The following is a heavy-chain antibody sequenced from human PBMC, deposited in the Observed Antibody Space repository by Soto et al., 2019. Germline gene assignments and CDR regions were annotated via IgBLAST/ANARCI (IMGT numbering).Heavy chain of an antibody. CDR3: ARVSSTSDAFDV. J-gene: IGHJ3*01. Sequence: ASVKVSCKASGYTFTSYTIRWVRQAPGQRLEWMVWINAGNGNTKYSQKFQARVTITRDTSASTTYMELTSLRSEDTAIYYCARVSSTSDAFDVWGQGTLVTVSS. D-gene: IGHD2-2*01. CDR2: INAGNGNT. CDR1: GYTFTSYT. V-gene: IGHV1-3*01.